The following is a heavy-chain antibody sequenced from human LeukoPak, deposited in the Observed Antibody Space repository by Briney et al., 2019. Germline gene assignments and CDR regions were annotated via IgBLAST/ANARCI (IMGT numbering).Heavy chain of an antibody. CDR2: INHSGST. CDR3: AKPKSGYSYGRVPANAFDI. CDR1: GGSFSGYY. V-gene: IGHV4-34*01. D-gene: IGHD5-18*01. Sequence: SETLSLTCAVYGGSFSGYYWSWIRQPPGKGLEWIGEINHSGSTNYNPSLKSRVTISVDTSKNQFSLKLSSVTAADTAVYYCAKPKSGYSYGRVPANAFDIWGQGTMVTVSS. J-gene: IGHJ3*02.